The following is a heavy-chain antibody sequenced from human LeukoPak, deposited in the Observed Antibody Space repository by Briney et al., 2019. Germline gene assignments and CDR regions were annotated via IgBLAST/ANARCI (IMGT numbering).Heavy chain of an antibody. D-gene: IGHD5-18*01. J-gene: IGHJ4*02. Sequence: SETLSLTCAVYGGSFSGYYWSWIRQPPGKELEWIGEINHSGSTNYNPSLKSRVTISVDTSKNQFSLKLSSVTAADTAVYYCAREGYSYDLDYWGQGTLVTVSS. V-gene: IGHV4-34*01. CDR2: INHSGST. CDR1: GGSFSGYY. CDR3: AREGYSYDLDY.